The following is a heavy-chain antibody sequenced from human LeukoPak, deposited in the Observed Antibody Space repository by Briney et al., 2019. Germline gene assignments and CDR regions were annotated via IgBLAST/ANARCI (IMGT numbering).Heavy chain of an antibody. D-gene: IGHD3-3*01. J-gene: IGHJ6*03. V-gene: IGHV4-59*11. CDR2: IYYSGST. Sequence: SETLSLTCTVSGGSISSHYWSWIRQPPGKGLEWIGYIYYSGSTNYNPSLKSRVTISVDTSKNQLSLKLSSVTAADTAVYYCARAGYDFWSGYYLESYYYYYYMDVWGKGTTVTVSS. CDR3: ARAGYDFWSGYYLESYYYYYYMDV. CDR1: GGSISSHY.